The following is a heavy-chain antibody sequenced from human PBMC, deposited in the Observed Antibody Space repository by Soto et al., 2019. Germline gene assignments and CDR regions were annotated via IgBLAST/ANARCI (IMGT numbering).Heavy chain of an antibody. J-gene: IGHJ6*02. CDR1: GFTFSSYS. Sequence: GGSLRLSCAASGFTFSSYSMNWVRQAPGKGLEWVSYISSSSSTIYYADSVKGRFTISRDNAKNSLYLQMNSLRDEDTAVYYCARDQKSYYYYGMDVWGQGTTVTVSS. CDR3: ARDQKSYYYYGMDV. V-gene: IGHV3-48*02. CDR2: ISSSSSTI.